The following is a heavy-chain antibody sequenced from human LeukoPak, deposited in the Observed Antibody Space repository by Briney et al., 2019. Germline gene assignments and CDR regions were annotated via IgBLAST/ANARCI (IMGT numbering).Heavy chain of an antibody. CDR1: GYTFTSYD. D-gene: IGHD3-22*01. CDR3: ARDTYDSSGSLDY. V-gene: IGHV1-8*01. J-gene: IGHJ4*02. CDR2: MNPNSGNT. Sequence: ASVKVSCKASGYTFTSYDINWVRQATGQGLEWMGWMNPNSGNTGYAQKLQGRVTMTTDTSTSTAYMELRSLRSDDTAVYYCARDTYDSSGSLDYWGQGTLVTVSS.